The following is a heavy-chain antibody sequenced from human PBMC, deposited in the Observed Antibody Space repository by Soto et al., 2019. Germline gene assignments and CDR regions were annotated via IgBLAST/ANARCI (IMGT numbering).Heavy chain of an antibody. CDR1: GFTFRSYA. V-gene: IGHV3-30-3*01. CDR3: SRDRDYHDSSGLGSIGY. Sequence: GGSLRLSCAASGFTFRSYAMHWVRQAPGKGLEWVATISYDENNRYYTDSVKGRFTISRDNSKNTVYLQVNSLRDEDTAVYYCSRDRDYHDSSGLGSIGYWGQGTLVTVSS. D-gene: IGHD3-22*01. J-gene: IGHJ4*02. CDR2: ISYDENNR.